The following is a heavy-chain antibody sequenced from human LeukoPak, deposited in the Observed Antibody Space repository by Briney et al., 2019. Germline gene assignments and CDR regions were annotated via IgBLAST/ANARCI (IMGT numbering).Heavy chain of an antibody. D-gene: IGHD4-17*01. CDR1: GGTFTIYA. CDR3: ARDSEPGVGDYDPH. Sequence: ASVKVSFKASGGTFTIYAISWVRQAPGQGIEWMGRIIPILGIANYAQKFQGRVTITADNSTSPAYMELSSLRSEDTAVYYCARDSEPGVGDYDPHWGQGTLVTVSS. V-gene: IGHV1-69*04. J-gene: IGHJ4*02. CDR2: IIPILGIA.